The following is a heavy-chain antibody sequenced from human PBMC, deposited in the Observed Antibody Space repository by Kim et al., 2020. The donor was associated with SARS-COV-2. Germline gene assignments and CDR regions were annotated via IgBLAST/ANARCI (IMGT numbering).Heavy chain of an antibody. J-gene: IGHJ2*01. Sequence: YYADSVKGRFTISRDNSKNTLYLQMNSLRAEDTAVYYCAKDVGTDWYFDLWGRGTLVTVSS. D-gene: IGHD3-10*01. V-gene: IGHV3-23*01. CDR3: AKDVGTDWYFDL.